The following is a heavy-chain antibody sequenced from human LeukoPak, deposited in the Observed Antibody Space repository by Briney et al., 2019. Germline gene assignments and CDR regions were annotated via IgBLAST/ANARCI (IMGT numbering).Heavy chain of an antibody. J-gene: IGHJ4*02. Sequence: ASVKVSCKASGGTFSSYAISWVRQAPGQGLEWMGRIIPILGIANYAQKFQGRVTITADKSTSTAYMELSSLRSEDTAVYYCARDAKGHAGFDYWGQGTLVTVSS. CDR3: ARDAKGHAGFDY. V-gene: IGHV1-69*04. CDR1: GGTFSSYA. CDR2: IIPILGIA.